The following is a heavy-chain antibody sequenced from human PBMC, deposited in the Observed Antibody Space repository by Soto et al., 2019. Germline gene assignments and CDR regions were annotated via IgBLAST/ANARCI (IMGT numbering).Heavy chain of an antibody. CDR2: MNPNSGNT. CDR1: GYTFTSYD. Sequence: QVQLVQSGAEVKKPGASVKVSCKASGYTFTSYDINWVRQATGQGLEWMGWMNPNSGNTGYAQKFQGRVTMTRNTSISTAYMELSSLRSEDTAVYYCARDPFPPIGSYAYYYYGMDVWGQGTTVTVSS. CDR3: ARDPFPPIGSYAYYYYGMDV. V-gene: IGHV1-8*01. J-gene: IGHJ6*02. D-gene: IGHD1-26*01.